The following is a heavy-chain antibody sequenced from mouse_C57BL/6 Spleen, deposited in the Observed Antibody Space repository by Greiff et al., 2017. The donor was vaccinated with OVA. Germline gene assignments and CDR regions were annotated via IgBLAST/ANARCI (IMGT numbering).Heavy chain of an antibody. CDR2: ISDGGSYT. V-gene: IGHV5-4*01. Sequence: EVKVVESGGGLVKPGGSLKLSCAASGFTFSSYAMSWVRQTPEKRLEWVATISDGGSYTYYPDNVKGRFTISRDNAKNNLYLQMSHLKSEDTAMYYCARDQGPSYWYFDVWGTGTTVTVSS. J-gene: IGHJ1*03. D-gene: IGHD2-10*02. CDR1: GFTFSSYA. CDR3: ARDQGPSYWYFDV.